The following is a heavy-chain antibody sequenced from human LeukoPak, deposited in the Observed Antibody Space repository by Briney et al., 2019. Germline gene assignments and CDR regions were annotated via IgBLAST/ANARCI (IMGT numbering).Heavy chain of an antibody. CDR1: GFTFDDYA. D-gene: IGHD6-13*01. J-gene: IGHJ3*02. V-gene: IGHV3-9*03. CDR3: AKSAAGSPGAFDI. CDR2: ISWNSGSI. Sequence: GGSLRLPCAASGFTFDDYAMHWVRQAPGKGLEWVSGISWNSGSIGYADSVKGRFTISRDNAKNSLYLQMNSLRAEDMALYYCAKSAAGSPGAFDIWGQGTMVTVSS.